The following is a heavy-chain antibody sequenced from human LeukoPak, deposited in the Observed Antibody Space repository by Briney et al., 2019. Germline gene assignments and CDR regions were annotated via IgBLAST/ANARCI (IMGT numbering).Heavy chain of an antibody. CDR3: ASTGGRYYGSGSYIFDY. D-gene: IGHD3-10*01. CDR1: GFTFSSYW. V-gene: IGHV3-74*01. CDR2: INSDGSST. J-gene: IGHJ4*02. Sequence: KPGGSLRLSCAASGFTFSSYWMPWVRQAPGKGLVWVSRINSDGSSTSYADSVKGRFTISRDNSKNTLYLQMNSLRAEDTAVYYCASTGGRYYGSGSYIFDYWGQGTLVTVSS.